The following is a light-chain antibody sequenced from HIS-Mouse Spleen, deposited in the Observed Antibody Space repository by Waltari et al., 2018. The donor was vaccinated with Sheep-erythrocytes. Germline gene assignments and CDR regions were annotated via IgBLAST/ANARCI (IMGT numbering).Light chain of an antibody. Sequence: QSALTQPASVSGSPGPSITIPCTGTSSDVGRYNLVSWYQQHPGKAPKLMIYEGSKRPSWVSNRFSGSKSGNTASLTISGLQAEDEADYYCCSYAGSSTWVFGGGTKLTVL. V-gene: IGLV2-23*01. CDR3: CSYAGSSTWV. CDR1: SSDVGRYNL. J-gene: IGLJ3*02. CDR2: EGS.